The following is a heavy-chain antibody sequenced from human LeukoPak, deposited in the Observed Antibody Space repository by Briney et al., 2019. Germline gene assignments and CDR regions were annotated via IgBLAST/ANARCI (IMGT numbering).Heavy chain of an antibody. CDR2: ISVYNGNT. J-gene: IGHJ4*02. D-gene: IGHD3-3*01. V-gene: IGHV1-18*01. CDR1: GYTFTSYG. Sequence: ASVKVSCKASGYTFTSYGINWVRQAPGQGLEWMGWISVYNGNTKYAQKFQGRVTMTTDTSTRTAYMELRSLRTDDTAVYYCARRGTVARPRDYDFWAGAGYWGQGTLVTVPS. CDR3: ARRGTVARPRDYDFWAGAGY.